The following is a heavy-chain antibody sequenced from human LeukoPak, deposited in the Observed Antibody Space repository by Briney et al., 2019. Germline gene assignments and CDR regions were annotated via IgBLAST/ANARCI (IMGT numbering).Heavy chain of an antibody. J-gene: IGHJ4*02. D-gene: IGHD2-2*01. Sequence: SETLSLTCAVYGGSFSGYYWSWIRQSPGKGLEWIGEINHSGSTNYNPSLKSRVTISVDTSKNQFSLKLSSVTAADTAVYYCARSPYRVLDYWGQGTLVTVSS. CDR3: ARSPYRVLDY. CDR2: INHSGST. CDR1: GGSFSGYY. V-gene: IGHV4-34*01.